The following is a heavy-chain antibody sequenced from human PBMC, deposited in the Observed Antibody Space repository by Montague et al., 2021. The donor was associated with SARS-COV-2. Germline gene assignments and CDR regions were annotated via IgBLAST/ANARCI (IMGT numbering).Heavy chain of an antibody. Sequence: TLSLTCTVSGGSISSGGYYWSWISQHPGEGLEWIGYIYYSGSTYYNPSLKSRVTISVDTSKNQFSLKMSSVTAADTAVYYCARSPEPMIILIITSLNWYFDLWGRGTLVTVSS. CDR2: IYYSGST. D-gene: IGHD3-22*01. CDR3: ARSPEPMIILIITSLNWYFDL. CDR1: GGSISSGGYY. J-gene: IGHJ2*01. V-gene: IGHV4-31*03.